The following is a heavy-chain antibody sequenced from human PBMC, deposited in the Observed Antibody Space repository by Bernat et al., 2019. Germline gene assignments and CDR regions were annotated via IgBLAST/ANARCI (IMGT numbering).Heavy chain of an antibody. J-gene: IGHJ4*02. CDR1: GFTFSNAW. Sequence: EVQLVESGGGLVKPGGSLRLSCAASGFTFSNAWMSWVRQAPGKGLEWVGRIKSKTDGGTTDYAAPVKGRFTISRDDSKNTLYLQMNSLKTEDTAVYYCTTPYCSSTSCPPHIAARRGGSDDYWGQGTLVTVSS. D-gene: IGHD2-2*01. CDR2: IKSKTDGGTT. V-gene: IGHV3-15*01. CDR3: TTPYCSSTSCPPHIAARRGGSDDY.